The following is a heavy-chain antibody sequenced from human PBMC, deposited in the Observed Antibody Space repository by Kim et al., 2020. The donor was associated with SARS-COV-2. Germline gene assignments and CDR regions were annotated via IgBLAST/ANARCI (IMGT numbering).Heavy chain of an antibody. V-gene: IGHV4-39*01. CDR3: ARLRYYYGASSPTLDY. D-gene: IGHD3-10*01. CDR2: IYYSGAA. Sequence: SETLSLTCIVSDASITTSNYYWGWIRQPPGKGLEWIGNIYYSGAAYYNPSLESRVTISVETSKNQFSLNLSSVTAADTAVYFCARLRYYYGASSPTLDYWGQGTLVTVS. CDR1: DASITTSNYY. J-gene: IGHJ4*02.